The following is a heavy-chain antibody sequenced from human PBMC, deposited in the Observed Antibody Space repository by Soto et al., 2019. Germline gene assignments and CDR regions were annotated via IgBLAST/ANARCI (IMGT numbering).Heavy chain of an antibody. CDR2: ISGSGGST. CDR3: AKGVDYYDSSGYYSYYYNGMDV. CDR1: GFRFNTYA. J-gene: IGHJ6*02. V-gene: IGHV3-23*01. Sequence: EVQLLESGGGLVQPGGALRVSCAASGFRFNTYARSWARQAPGKGLEWVSAISGSGGSTYYADSVKGRFTISRDNSENTLYLQMNSLRAEDTAVYYCAKGVDYYDSSGYYSYYYNGMDVWGQGTTVTVSS. D-gene: IGHD3-22*01.